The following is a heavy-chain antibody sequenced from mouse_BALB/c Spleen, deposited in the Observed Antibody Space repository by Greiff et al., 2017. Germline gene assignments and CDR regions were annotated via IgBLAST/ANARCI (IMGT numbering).Heavy chain of an antibody. V-gene: IGHV5-17*02. J-gene: IGHJ3*01. D-gene: IGHD2-3*01. Sequence: EVQVVESGGGLVKPGGSLKLSCAASGFTFSSFGMHWVRQAPEKGLEWVAYISSGSSTIYYADTVKGRFTISRDNPKNTLFLQMTSLRSEDTAMYYCAKIYDGYYEAWFAYWGQGTLVTVSA. CDR3: AKIYDGYYEAWFAY. CDR1: GFTFSSFG. CDR2: ISSGSSTI.